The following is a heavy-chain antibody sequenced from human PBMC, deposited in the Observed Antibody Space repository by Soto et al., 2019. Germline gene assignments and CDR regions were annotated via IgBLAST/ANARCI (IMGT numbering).Heavy chain of an antibody. V-gene: IGHV4-34*01. CDR3: ARVRGYYDFWSGYGGYYYYGMDV. D-gene: IGHD3-3*01. Sequence: SETLSLTCAVYGGSFSGYYWSWIRQPPGKGLEWIGEINHSGSTNYNPSLKSRVTISVDTSKNQFSLKLSSVTAADTAVYYCARVRGYYDFWSGYGGYYYYGMDVWGQGTTVTVSS. CDR2: INHSGST. CDR1: GGSFSGYY. J-gene: IGHJ6*02.